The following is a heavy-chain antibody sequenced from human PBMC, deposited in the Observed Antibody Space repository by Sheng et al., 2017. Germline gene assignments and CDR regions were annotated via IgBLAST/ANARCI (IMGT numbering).Heavy chain of an antibody. CDR1: GGSISSGYY. Sequence: QLQLQESGPGLVKPSETLSLTCTVSGGSISSGYYWGLDPAAPREGTGVDWEYLSYWDHPTTPVPQESSHISIDTSRNHFSLKLTSVTAADTAVYYGARVYYHGSGSNYFDYWGQGTLVTVSA. J-gene: IGHJ4*02. V-gene: IGHV4-38-2*02. CDR2: LSYWDHP. CDR3: ARVYYHGSGSNYFDY. D-gene: IGHD3-10*01.